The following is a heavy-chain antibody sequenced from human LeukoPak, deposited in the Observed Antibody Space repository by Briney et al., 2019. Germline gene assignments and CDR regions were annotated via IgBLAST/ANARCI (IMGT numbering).Heavy chain of an antibody. CDR1: GLTYSRYP. J-gene: IGHJ4*02. Sequence: GGPLRLPCGASGLTYSRYPVLCAPHAPGEAGECLSSISGGGGSTYHADPVKGRITISRDNSKNTLYLQMNSLRAEDTGVYYCASYDYGDPNRGFDYWGQGTLVTVSS. V-gene: IGHV3-23*01. CDR3: ASYDYGDPNRGFDY. D-gene: IGHD4-17*01. CDR2: ISGGGGST.